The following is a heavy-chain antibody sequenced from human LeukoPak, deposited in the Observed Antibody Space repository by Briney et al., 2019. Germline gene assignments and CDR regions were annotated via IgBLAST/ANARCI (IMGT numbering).Heavy chain of an antibody. D-gene: IGHD6-19*01. CDR3: ARREDSGWYRFDY. V-gene: IGHV4-59*08. Sequence: SETLSLTCTVSGGSISSYYWSWIRQPPGKGLEWIGYIYYSGTTYYNPSLKSRVTISLDTSKNQFSLKLSSVTAADTAVYYCARREDSGWYRFDYWGQGTLVTISS. CDR1: GGSISSYY. CDR2: IYYSGTT. J-gene: IGHJ4*02.